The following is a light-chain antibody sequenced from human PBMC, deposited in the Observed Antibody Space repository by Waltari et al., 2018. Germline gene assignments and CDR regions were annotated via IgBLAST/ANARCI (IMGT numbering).Light chain of an antibody. CDR1: SSNIGATSG. J-gene: IGLJ2*01. CDR3: QSYDSSLSVVV. Sequence: QSILTQPPSVSGAPGQRVTISCTGRSSNIGATSGVHWYQQLPGTAPKLLIYGNSNRPSGVPDRFSGSKSGTSASLAITGLQAEDEADYYCQSYDSSLSVVVFGGGTKLTVL. V-gene: IGLV1-40*01. CDR2: GNS.